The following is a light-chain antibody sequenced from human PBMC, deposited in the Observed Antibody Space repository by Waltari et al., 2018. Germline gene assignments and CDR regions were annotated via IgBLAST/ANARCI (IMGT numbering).Light chain of an antibody. CDR3: AAWDDSLSGRV. J-gene: IGLJ3*02. Sequence: QSVLTQPPSASGTPGQRVTISCSGSRSNIGSNYVYWYQQVPGTAPKLLIYRNNQRPSGVPDRFAGSKSGTSASLAISVLRSEDEADYYCAAWDDSLSGRVFGGGTKVTVL. V-gene: IGLV1-47*01. CDR2: RNN. CDR1: RSNIGSNY.